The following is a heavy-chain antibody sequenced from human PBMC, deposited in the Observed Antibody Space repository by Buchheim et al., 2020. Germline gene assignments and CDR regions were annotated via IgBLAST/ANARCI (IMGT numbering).Heavy chain of an antibody. V-gene: IGHV1-69*01. CDR3: ARDPGCSSTSCHPYYYYYGMDV. Sequence: QVQLVQSGAEVKKPGSSVKVSCKASGGTFSSYAISWVRQAPGQGLEWMGGIIPIFGTANYAQKFQGRVTITADESKSTAYMELSSLRSEDTAVYYCARDPGCSSTSCHPYYYYYGMDVWGQGTT. J-gene: IGHJ6*02. CDR1: GGTFSSYA. D-gene: IGHD2-2*01. CDR2: IIPIFGTA.